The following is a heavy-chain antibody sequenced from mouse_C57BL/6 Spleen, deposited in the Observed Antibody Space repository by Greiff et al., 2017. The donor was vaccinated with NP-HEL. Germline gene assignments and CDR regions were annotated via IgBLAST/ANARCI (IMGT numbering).Heavy chain of an antibody. D-gene: IGHD2-4*01. V-gene: IGHV3-6*01. CDR2: ISYDGSN. CDR1: GYSITSGYY. Sequence: EVQVVESGPGLVKPSQSLSLTCSVTGYSITSGYYWNWIRQFPGNKLEWMGYISYDGSNNYNPSLKNRISITRDTSKNQFFLKLNSVTTEDTATYYCALYYDYPWFAYWGQGTLVTVSA. CDR3: ALYYDYPWFAY. J-gene: IGHJ3*01.